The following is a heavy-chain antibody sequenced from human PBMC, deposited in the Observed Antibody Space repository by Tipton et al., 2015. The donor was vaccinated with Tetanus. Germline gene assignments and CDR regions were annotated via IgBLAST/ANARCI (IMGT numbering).Heavy chain of an antibody. CDR2: IYPGDSDT. CDR1: GYNFISYW. D-gene: IGHD3-3*01. V-gene: IGHV5-51*01. Sequence: VQLVQSGAEVKKPGESLRISCKGSGYNFISYWIAWVRQMPGKGLEWMRIIYPGDSDTRYSPSFQGQVTMSVDRSTATAYLQWGSLKASDTAIYYCARHFGEMLYAPFRFDPWGQGTLVTVSS. J-gene: IGHJ5*02. CDR3: ARHFGEMLYAPFRFDP.